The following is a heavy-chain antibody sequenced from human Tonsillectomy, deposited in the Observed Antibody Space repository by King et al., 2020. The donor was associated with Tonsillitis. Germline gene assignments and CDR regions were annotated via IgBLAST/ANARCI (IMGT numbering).Heavy chain of an antibody. CDR1: GYTFTSYG. D-gene: IGHD1-26*01. CDR2: ISAYNGDT. V-gene: IGHV1-18*04. Sequence: VQLVQSGAEVKKPGASVKVSCKASGYTFTSYGISWVRQAPGQGLEWMGWISAYNGDTNYAQKLQGRVTMTTDTSTSTASMELRSLRSDDTAVYYCARDGVGATGTYDAFDIWGQGTMVTVSS. CDR3: ARDGVGATGTYDAFDI. J-gene: IGHJ3*02.